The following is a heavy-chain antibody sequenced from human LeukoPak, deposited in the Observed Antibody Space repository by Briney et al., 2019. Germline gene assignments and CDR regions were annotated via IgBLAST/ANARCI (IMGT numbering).Heavy chain of an antibody. D-gene: IGHD3-22*01. CDR2: IYPGDSDT. J-gene: IGHJ4*02. V-gene: IGHV5-51*01. CDR3: ARLVNHDSSGSSHYFDY. CDR1: GYTFTSYW. Sequence: GESLKISCKGSGYTFTSYWIGWVRQMPGKGLEWMGIIYPGDSDTRYSPSFQGQVTISADKSISTAYLQWSSLKASDTAMYYCARLVNHDSSGSSHYFDYWGQGTLVTVSS.